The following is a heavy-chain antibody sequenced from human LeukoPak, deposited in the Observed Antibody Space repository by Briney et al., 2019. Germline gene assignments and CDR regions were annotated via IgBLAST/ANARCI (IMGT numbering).Heavy chain of an antibody. D-gene: IGHD5-24*01. J-gene: IGHJ4*02. CDR2: IKQDGSEN. Sequence: PGGSLRLSCAASGFTFSSYWMSWVRQAPGKGLEWVANIKQDGSENYYVDSVKGRFTISRDNAKNSLYLQMNSLRAEDTAVYYCARDSRDGYNRLDYWGQGTLVTVSS. V-gene: IGHV3-7*01. CDR3: ARDSRDGYNRLDY. CDR1: GFTFSSYW.